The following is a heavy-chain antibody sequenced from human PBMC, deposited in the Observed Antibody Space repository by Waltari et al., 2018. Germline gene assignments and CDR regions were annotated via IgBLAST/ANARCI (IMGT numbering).Heavy chain of an antibody. V-gene: IGHV1-8*03. D-gene: IGHD3-10*01. CDR2: MNPTSGST. CDR1: GYSFTSYN. J-gene: IGHJ6*03. Sequence: QVQLVQSGAEVKKPGASVKVSCKASGYSFTSYNINWVRQAAGQGLEWMGWMNPTSGSTGYAQKSQDRVTSTRNTSIGTAYMELRSLRSEDTAVYYCARDYGSGTYYYMDVWGKGTTVTVSS. CDR3: ARDYGSGTYYYMDV.